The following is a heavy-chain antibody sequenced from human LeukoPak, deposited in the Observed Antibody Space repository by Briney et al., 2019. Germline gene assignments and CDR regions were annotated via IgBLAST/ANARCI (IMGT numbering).Heavy chain of an antibody. J-gene: IGHJ4*02. Sequence: GGSLRLSCAASGFTFSSYGMHWVRQAPGKGLEWVAFIRYDGSNKYYADSVKGRFTISRENSKNTLYLQMNSLRAEDTAVYYCAKGPHYYGSGSFVDYWGQGTLVTVSS. CDR2: IRYDGSNK. CDR3: AKGPHYYGSGSFVDY. V-gene: IGHV3-30*02. D-gene: IGHD3-10*01. CDR1: GFTFSSYG.